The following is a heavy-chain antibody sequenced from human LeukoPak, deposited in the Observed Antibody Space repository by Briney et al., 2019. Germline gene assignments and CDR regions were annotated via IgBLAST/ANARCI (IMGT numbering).Heavy chain of an antibody. J-gene: IGHJ6*02. CDR3: ARDSYDYVWGSQLYYYGMDV. CDR2: ISAYNGNT. D-gene: IGHD3-16*01. V-gene: IGHV1-18*01. CDR1: GYTFTSYG. Sequence: ASVKVSCKASGYTFTSYGISWVRQAPGQGLEWMGLISAYNGNTNYAQKLQGRVTMTTDTSTSTAYMELRSLRSDDTAVYYCARDSYDYVWGSQLYYYGMDVWGQGTTVTVSS.